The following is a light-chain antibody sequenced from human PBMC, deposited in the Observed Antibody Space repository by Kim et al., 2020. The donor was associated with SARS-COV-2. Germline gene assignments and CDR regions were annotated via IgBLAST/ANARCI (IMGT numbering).Light chain of an antibody. CDR1: SLRSYY. CDR2: EKN. Sequence: SSELTQDPAVSVALGQTVRITCQGDSLRSYYASWYQQKPGQAPLLVLYEKNNRPSGIPDRFSGSSSGNKASLTITGAQAEDEADYYCNSRESGVNHVVFGGGTKLTVL. V-gene: IGLV3-19*01. CDR3: NSRESGVNHVV. J-gene: IGLJ2*01.